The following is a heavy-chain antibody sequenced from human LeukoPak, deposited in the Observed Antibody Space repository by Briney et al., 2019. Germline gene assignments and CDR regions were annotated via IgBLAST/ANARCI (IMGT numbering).Heavy chain of an antibody. V-gene: IGHV4-34*01. D-gene: IGHD3-9*01. Sequence: SETLSLTCAVYGGSFSGYYWSWIRQPPGKGLEWIGSINHSGSTTYNPSLKSRVTISVDTSKNQFSLKLSSVTAADTAVYYCARGLGRWILTGYYPLYFDYWGQRTLVTVSS. J-gene: IGHJ4*02. CDR1: GGSFSGYY. CDR2: INHSGST. CDR3: ARGLGRWILTGYYPLYFDY.